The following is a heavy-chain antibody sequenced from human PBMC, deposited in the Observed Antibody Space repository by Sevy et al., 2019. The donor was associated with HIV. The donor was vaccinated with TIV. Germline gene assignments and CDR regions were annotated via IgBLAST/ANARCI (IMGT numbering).Heavy chain of an antibody. V-gene: IGHV3-30*18. D-gene: IGHD3-10*01. CDR3: AKVDGPGELDALDI. Sequence: GGSLRLSCAASGFTFSSYGMHWVRQAPGKGLEWVAVISYDGSNKYYADSVKGRFTISRDNSKNTLYLQMNSLRAEDTAVYYCAKVDGPGELDALDIWGQGTMVTVSS. CDR1: GFTFSSYG. J-gene: IGHJ3*02. CDR2: ISYDGSNK.